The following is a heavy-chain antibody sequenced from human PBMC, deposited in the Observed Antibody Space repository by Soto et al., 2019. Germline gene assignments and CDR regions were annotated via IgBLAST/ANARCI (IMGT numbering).Heavy chain of an antibody. CDR1: GDRIINYG. D-gene: IGHD5-12*01. J-gene: IGHJ4*02. CDR2: IYPGDSDT. V-gene: IGHV5-51*01. CDR3: ARQRGHDSLFDY. Sequence: PVEFLKNWSSGSGDRIINYGIGWVRQMPGKGLEWMGIIYPGDSDTRYSPSFQGQVTISADKSISTTYLQWSSLKASDTAMYYCARQRGHDSLFDYWGQGTLVTVSS.